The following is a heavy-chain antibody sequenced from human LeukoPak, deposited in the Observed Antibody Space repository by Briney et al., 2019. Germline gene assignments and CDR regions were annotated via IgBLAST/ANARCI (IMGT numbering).Heavy chain of an antibody. CDR3: ARGDNGYNYYFDY. V-gene: IGHV4-59*01. J-gene: IGHJ4*02. CDR2: IYYSGGT. D-gene: IGHD5-24*01. Sequence: PSETLSLTCTVSGGSINYYYWMWIRQPPGKGLEWIGYIYYSGGTHYNPSLKSRVTMLVDTSKNQFSLKLTAVTAADTAVYYCARGDNGYNYYFDYWGQGTLVTVSS. CDR1: GGSINYYY.